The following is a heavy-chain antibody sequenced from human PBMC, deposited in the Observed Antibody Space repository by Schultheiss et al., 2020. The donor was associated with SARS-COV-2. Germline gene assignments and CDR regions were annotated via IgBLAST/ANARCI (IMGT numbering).Heavy chain of an antibody. J-gene: IGHJ6*02. CDR1: GGSFSGYY. CDR3: ARKGSSWDYGMDV. CDR2: INHSGST. V-gene: IGHV4-34*01. Sequence: SETLSLTCAVYGGSFSGYYWSWIRQPPGKGLEWIGEINHSGSTNYNPSLKSRVTISVDTSKNQFSLKLSSVTAADTAVYYCARKGSSWDYGMDVWGQGTTVTVSS. D-gene: IGHD6-13*01.